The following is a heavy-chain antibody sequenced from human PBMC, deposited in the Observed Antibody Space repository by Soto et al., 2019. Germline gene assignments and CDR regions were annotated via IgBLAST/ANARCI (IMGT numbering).Heavy chain of an antibody. V-gene: IGHV1-69*13. Sequence: GASVKVSCKASGGTFSSYAISWVRQAPGQGLEWMGGIIPIFGTANYAQKFQGRVTITADESTSTAYMELSSLRSEDTAVYYCASKRPSIAARELMDVWGQGTTVTVSS. CDR3: ASKRPSIAARELMDV. CDR1: GGTFSSYA. CDR2: IIPIFGTA. D-gene: IGHD6-6*01. J-gene: IGHJ6*02.